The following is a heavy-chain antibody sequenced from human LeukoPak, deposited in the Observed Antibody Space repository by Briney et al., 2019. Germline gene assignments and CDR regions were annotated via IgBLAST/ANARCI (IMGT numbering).Heavy chain of an antibody. CDR3: ARRTHSSSWTTKTLEWGY. V-gene: IGHV7-4-1*02. CDR2: INTNTGNP. CDR1: GYTFTSYA. J-gene: IGHJ4*02. Sequence: ASVKVSCKASGYTFTSYAMNWVRQAPGQGLEWMGWINTNTGNPTYAQGFTGRFVFSLDTSVSTAYLQISSLKADDTAVYYCARRTHSSSWTTKTLEWGYWGQGTLVTVSS. D-gene: IGHD6-13*01.